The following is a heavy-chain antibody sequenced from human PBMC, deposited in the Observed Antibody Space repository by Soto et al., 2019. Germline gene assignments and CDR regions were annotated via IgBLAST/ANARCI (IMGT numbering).Heavy chain of an antibody. V-gene: IGHV3-66*01. J-gene: IGHJ4*01. Sequence: PGGSLRLSCAASGFDVSNTDMSWVRQAPGKGLEWVSVIYSGGYTNYADSVKGGFIVSRDSPKNTLYLQMDSLRAEDTAVYYCARESIIVIAAPEYYFDYWGHGTLVTV. CDR1: GFDVSNTD. CDR3: ARESIIVIAAPEYYFDY. CDR2: IYSGGYT. D-gene: IGHD3-22*01.